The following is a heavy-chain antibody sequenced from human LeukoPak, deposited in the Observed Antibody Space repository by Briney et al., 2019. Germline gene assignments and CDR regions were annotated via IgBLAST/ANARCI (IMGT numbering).Heavy chain of an antibody. CDR2: IVVGSGDT. Sequence: SVKVSCKASGFTFTNSALQWVRQARGQSLEWVGWIVVGSGDTNYAQNFQERVTIARDMSTSTAYMELSGLNFEDTAVYYCAADSSGNDAFDIWGQGTMVTVSS. CDR1: GFTFTNSA. CDR3: AADSSGNDAFDI. J-gene: IGHJ3*02. D-gene: IGHD6-25*01. V-gene: IGHV1-58*01.